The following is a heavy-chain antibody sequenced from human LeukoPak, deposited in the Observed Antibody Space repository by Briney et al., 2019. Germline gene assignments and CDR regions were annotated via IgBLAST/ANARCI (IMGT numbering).Heavy chain of an antibody. CDR2: INTDGRVT. V-gene: IGHV3-74*01. J-gene: IGHJ4*02. CDR3: IRETHVGLHLEY. CDR1: GFTFTTYW. D-gene: IGHD3-10*02. Sequence: PGGSLRLSCVAPGFTFTTYWMHWVRQVPGKGLVWVARINTDGRVTTYADSVKGRFTVSRDNAENTLYLQMNNLRPEDTAVYYCIRETHVGLHLEYWGQGTLATVSA.